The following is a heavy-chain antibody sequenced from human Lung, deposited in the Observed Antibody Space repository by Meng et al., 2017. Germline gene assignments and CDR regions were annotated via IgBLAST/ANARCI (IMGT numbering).Heavy chain of an antibody. CDR1: GGSFSDYY. Sequence: QVQLQQWGAGRLKPCETLSLTCVVSGGSFSDYYWSWIRQPPGKGLEWIGEINHSGSTNYNPSLESRATISVDTSQNNLSLKLSSVTAADSAAYYCARGPTTMAHDFDYWGQGTLVTVSS. CDR3: ARGPTTMAHDFDY. D-gene: IGHD4-11*01. CDR2: INHSGST. V-gene: IGHV4-34*01. J-gene: IGHJ4*02.